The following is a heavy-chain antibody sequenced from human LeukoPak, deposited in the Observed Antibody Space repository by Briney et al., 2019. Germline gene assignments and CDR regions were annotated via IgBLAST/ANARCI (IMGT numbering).Heavy chain of an antibody. CDR2: IGAYSDNT. V-gene: IGHV1-18*01. CDR1: GNTFTNIG. Sequence: ASVKVSCKGSGNTFTNIGFGWWGRPLGQGLEWLERIGAYSDNTKYAQKVQDRVTMTTDTYTGTVYMELRSLRFDDTAVYYCVRDSGDGYNPGDWFDPWGQGTLVTVSS. CDR3: VRDSGDGYNPGDWFDP. D-gene: IGHD5-24*01. J-gene: IGHJ5*02.